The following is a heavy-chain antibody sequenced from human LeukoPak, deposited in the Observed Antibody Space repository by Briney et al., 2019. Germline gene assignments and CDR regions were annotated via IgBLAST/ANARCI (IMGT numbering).Heavy chain of an antibody. Sequence: ASVKVSCKASGYTFTGYYMHWVRQAPGQGLEWMGWINPNSGGTNYAQKFQGRVTMTRDTSISTAYMELSRLRSDDTAVYYCARSPISMVRGVIPFDYWGQGTPVTVSS. D-gene: IGHD3-10*01. V-gene: IGHV1-2*02. J-gene: IGHJ4*02. CDR1: GYTFTGYY. CDR2: INPNSGGT. CDR3: ARSPISMVRGVIPFDY.